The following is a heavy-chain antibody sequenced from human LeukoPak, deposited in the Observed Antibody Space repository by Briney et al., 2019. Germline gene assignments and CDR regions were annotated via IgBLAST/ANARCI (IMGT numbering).Heavy chain of an antibody. CDR1: GYTFTNYG. Sequence: GASVKVSCKASGYTFTNYGISWVRQAPGQGLEWMGWISPYNDYTNYAQKLQGRVTMTTDTSTSTGYMKLRSLRSDDTAVYYCARWYCSSTSCYAGAFDMWGQGTMVTVSS. J-gene: IGHJ3*02. D-gene: IGHD2-2*01. CDR2: ISPYNDYT. CDR3: ARWYCSSTSCYAGAFDM. V-gene: IGHV1-18*04.